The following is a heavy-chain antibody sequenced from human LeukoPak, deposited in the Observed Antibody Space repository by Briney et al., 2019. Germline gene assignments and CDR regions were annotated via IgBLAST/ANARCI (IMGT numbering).Heavy chain of an antibody. V-gene: IGHV4-39*07. Sequence: PSETLSLTCTVSGGSISSSSYYWGWIRQPPGKGLEWIGSIYYSGSTYYNPSLKSRVTISVDTSKNQFSLKLSSVTAADTAVYYCSRVAGTGNDYYYMDVWGKGTTVTVSS. CDR2: IYYSGST. J-gene: IGHJ6*03. D-gene: IGHD6-19*01. CDR1: GGSISSSSYY. CDR3: SRVAGTGNDYYYMDV.